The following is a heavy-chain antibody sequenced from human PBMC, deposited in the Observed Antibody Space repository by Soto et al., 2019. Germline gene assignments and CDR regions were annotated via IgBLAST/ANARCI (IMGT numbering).Heavy chain of an antibody. CDR1: GYSFAGYW. J-gene: IGHJ4*02. V-gene: IGHV5-10-1*01. D-gene: IGHD3-22*01. Sequence: GECLKISCKGSGYSFAGYWITWVRQKPGEGLEWMGRIDPSDSQTYYSPSFRGHVTISVTKSITTVFLQWSSLRASDTAMYYCARQIYDSDTGPNFQYYFDSWGQGTPVTVSS. CDR3: ARQIYDSDTGPNFQYYFDS. CDR2: IDPSDSQT.